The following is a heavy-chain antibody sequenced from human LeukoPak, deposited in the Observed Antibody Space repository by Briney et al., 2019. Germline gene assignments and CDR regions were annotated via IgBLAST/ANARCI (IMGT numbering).Heavy chain of an antibody. CDR2: IKQDGSEK. V-gene: IGHV3-7*01. Sequence: PGGSLRLSCAASGFTFSSYWMSWVRQAPGKGLEWVANIKQDGSEKYYVDSVKGRFTISRDNAKNSLYLQMNSLRAEDTAVYYCARLNYDFWSGYYTFDYWGQGTLVTDSS. CDR3: ARLNYDFWSGYYTFDY. D-gene: IGHD3-3*01. J-gene: IGHJ4*02. CDR1: GFTFSSYW.